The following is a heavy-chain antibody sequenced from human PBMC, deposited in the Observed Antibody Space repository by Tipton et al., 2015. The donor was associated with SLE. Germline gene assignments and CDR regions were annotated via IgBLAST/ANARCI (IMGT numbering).Heavy chain of an antibody. CDR2: INHSGST. Sequence: LSLTCAVYGGSFSGYYWSWIRQPPGKGLEWIGEINHSGSTNYNPSLKSRVTISVDTSKNQFSLKLSSVTAADTAVYYCARAEGYGSFGYWGQGTLVTVSS. CDR1: GGSFSGYY. J-gene: IGHJ4*02. V-gene: IGHV4-34*01. D-gene: IGHD1-1*01. CDR3: ARAEGYGSFGY.